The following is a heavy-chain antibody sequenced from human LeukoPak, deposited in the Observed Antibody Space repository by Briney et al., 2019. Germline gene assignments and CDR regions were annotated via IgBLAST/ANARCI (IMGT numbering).Heavy chain of an antibody. CDR2: INPSGGST. V-gene: IGHV1-46*01. J-gene: IGHJ3*02. Sequence: ASVKVSCKASGYTFTSYYIHWVRQAPGQGLEWMGIINPSGGSTSYAQKFQGRVTMTRDTSTSTDYMELSSLRSEETLVYYCARGMGTGTTNPHYDAFDIWGQGTMVTVSS. CDR3: ARGMGTGTTNPHYDAFDI. CDR1: GYTFTSYY. D-gene: IGHD4-17*01.